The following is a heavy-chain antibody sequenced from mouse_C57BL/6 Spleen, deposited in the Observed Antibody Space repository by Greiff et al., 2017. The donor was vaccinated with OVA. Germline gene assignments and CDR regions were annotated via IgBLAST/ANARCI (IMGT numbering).Heavy chain of an antibody. CDR1: GYTFTDYE. J-gene: IGHJ2*01. CDR3: TRAYYGSSSY. D-gene: IGHD1-1*01. Sequence: QVQLQQSGAELVRPGASVTLSCKASGYTFTDYEMHWVKQTPVHGLEWIGAIDPETGGTAYNQKFKGKAILTADKSSSTAYMELRSLTSEDSAVYYCTRAYYGSSSYWGQGTTLTVSS. V-gene: IGHV1-15*01. CDR2: IDPETGGT.